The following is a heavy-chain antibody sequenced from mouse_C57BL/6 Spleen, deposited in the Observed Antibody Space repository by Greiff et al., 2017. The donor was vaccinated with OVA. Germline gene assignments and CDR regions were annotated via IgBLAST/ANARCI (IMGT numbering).Heavy chain of an antibody. CDR3: TRRLPQY. D-gene: IGHD2-4*01. J-gene: IGHJ2*01. Sequence: VQLQQSGAELVRPGASVTLSCKASGYTFTDYEMHWVKQTPVHGLEWIGAIAPETGGTAYNQKFKGKAILTADKSSSTAYMELRSLTSEDSAVYYCTRRLPQYWGQGTTLTVSS. V-gene: IGHV1-15*01. CDR1: GYTFTDYE. CDR2: IAPETGGT.